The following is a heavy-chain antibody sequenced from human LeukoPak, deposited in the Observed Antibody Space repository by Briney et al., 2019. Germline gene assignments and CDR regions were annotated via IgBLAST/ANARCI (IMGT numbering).Heavy chain of an antibody. CDR1: GGSISSYY. CDR2: IYYSGST. Sequence: SETLSPTCTVSGGSISSYYWSWIRQPPGKGLEWIGYIYYSGSTNYNPSLKSRVTISVDTSKTQSSLKLSSVTAADTAVYYCASMTLLSCSFDYWGQGPLVSVSS. CDR3: ASMTLLSCSFDY. V-gene: IGHV4-59*01. D-gene: IGHD2-15*01. J-gene: IGHJ4*02.